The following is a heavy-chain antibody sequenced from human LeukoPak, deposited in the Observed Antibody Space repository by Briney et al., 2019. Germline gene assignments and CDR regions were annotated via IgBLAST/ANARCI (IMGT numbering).Heavy chain of an antibody. V-gene: IGHV3-23*01. Sequence: PGGSLRLSCAASGFTFSSYAMSWVRQAPGKGLEWVSAISGSGGSTYYADSVKGRFTISRDNAKNSLYLQMNSLRAEDTAVYYCARATPEDYGDYAFDPWGQGTLVTVSS. J-gene: IGHJ5*02. D-gene: IGHD4-17*01. CDR2: ISGSGGST. CDR3: ARATPEDYGDYAFDP. CDR1: GFTFSSYA.